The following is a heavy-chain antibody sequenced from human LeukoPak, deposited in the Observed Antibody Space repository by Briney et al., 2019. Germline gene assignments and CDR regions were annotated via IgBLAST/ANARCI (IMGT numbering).Heavy chain of an antibody. Sequence: GASVKVSCKASGYTFTSYGISWVRQAPGQGLEWMGWISAYNGNTNYAQKLQGRVTMTTDTSTSTAYMELRSLRSDDTAVYYCATAVNCSGGSCYDYFDYWGQGTLVTVSS. D-gene: IGHD2-15*01. CDR1: GYTFTSYG. V-gene: IGHV1-18*01. CDR3: ATAVNCSGGSCYDYFDY. CDR2: ISAYNGNT. J-gene: IGHJ4*02.